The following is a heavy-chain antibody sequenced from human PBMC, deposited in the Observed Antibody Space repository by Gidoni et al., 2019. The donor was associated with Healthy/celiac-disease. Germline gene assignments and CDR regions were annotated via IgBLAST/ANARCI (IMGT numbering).Heavy chain of an antibody. V-gene: IGHV1-69*04. CDR3: ARDPDIVATTSLDY. D-gene: IGHD5-12*01. CDR1: GGTFRSYA. J-gene: IGHJ4*02. Sequence: QVQLVQSGAEVKKPGSSVKVSCKASGGTFRSYAISWVRQAPGQGLEWMGRIIPILGIANYAQKFQGRVTITADKSTSTAYMELSSLRSEDTAVYYCARDPDIVATTSLDYWGQGTLVTVSS. CDR2: IIPILGIA.